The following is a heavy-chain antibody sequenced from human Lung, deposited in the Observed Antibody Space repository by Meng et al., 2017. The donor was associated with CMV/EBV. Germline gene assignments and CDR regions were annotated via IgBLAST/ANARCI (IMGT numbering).Heavy chain of an antibody. CDR3: GGVGIGY. Sequence: EVQLVESGGDLVQPGESLRLSCAASEFSSSRYWSNWYRQAPGKGLEWVANTNEDGSKKYYVDSVKGRFTISRDNAKNSLYLQMNSLRVEDTAIYYCGGVGIGYWGQGTLVTVSS. CDR2: TNEDGSKK. D-gene: IGHD3-10*01. V-gene: IGHV3-7*04. CDR1: EFSSSRYW. J-gene: IGHJ4*02.